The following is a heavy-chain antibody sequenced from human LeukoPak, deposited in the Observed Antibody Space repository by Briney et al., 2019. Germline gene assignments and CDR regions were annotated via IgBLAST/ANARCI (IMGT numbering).Heavy chain of an antibody. CDR2: IYPGDSDT. V-gene: IGHV5-51*01. D-gene: IGHD3-10*01. Sequence: GESLKISCQDSGYSFAIYWIGWVRQMPGKGLEWMGIIYPGDSDTRYSPSFQGQVTISADKSISTAYLQWSSLKASDTAMYYCARFGYYYGSGSRVGYWGQGTLVTVSS. CDR1: GYSFAIYW. CDR3: ARFGYYYGSGSRVGY. J-gene: IGHJ4*02.